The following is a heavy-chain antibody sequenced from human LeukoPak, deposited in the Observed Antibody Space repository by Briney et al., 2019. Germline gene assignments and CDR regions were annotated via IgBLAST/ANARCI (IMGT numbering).Heavy chain of an antibody. J-gene: IGHJ4*02. CDR3: ARDEPGYGEFLLY. D-gene: IGHD3-10*01. V-gene: IGHV3-7*01. CDR1: GFSLGDYW. CDR2: INEAGTMK. Sequence: GGSLRLSCAASGFSLGDYWMSWVRQAPGKGLEWVANINEAGTMKSVADSVKGRFTISRDNTKNSLYLEMNSLRAEDTAVYYCARDEPGYGEFLLYWGQGTLLTVSS.